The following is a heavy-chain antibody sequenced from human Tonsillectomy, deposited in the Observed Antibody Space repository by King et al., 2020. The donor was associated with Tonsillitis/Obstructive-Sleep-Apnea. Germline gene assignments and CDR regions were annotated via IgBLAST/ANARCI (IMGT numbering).Heavy chain of an antibody. D-gene: IGHD3-3*01. Sequence: QLVQSGAEVKKPGASVKVSCKASGYTFTSYGISWVRQAPGQGLEWMGWISAYNGNTNYAQKLQGRVTMTTDTSTSTAYMELRSLRSDDPAVYYCARDSQTIFGVVIPLTDWFDPWGQGTLVTVSS. V-gene: IGHV1-18*01. CDR2: ISAYNGNT. J-gene: IGHJ5*02. CDR3: ARDSQTIFGVVIPLTDWFDP. CDR1: GYTFTSYG.